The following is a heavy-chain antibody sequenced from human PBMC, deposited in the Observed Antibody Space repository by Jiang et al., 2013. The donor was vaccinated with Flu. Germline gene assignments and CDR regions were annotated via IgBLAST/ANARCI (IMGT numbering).Heavy chain of an antibody. D-gene: IGHD4-17*01. V-gene: IGHV4-4*02. CDR2: XYHSGST. CDR1: GGSISSSNW. Sequence: LVKPSGTLSLTCAVPGGSISSSNWWSWVRQPPGKGLEWIGEXYHSGSTNYNPSLKSRVTISVDKSKNQFSLKLSSVTAADTAVYYCVREWFSMTTVTITWGQGTLATVSS. J-gene: IGHJ5*02. CDR3: VREWFSMTTVTIT.